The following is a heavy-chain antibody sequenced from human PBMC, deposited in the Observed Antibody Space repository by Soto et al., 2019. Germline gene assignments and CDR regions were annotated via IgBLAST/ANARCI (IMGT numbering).Heavy chain of an antibody. D-gene: IGHD3-10*01. V-gene: IGHV4-59*08. Sequence: PSETLSLTCTVSGGSISSYYWSWIRQPPGKGLEWIEYIYYSGSTNYNPSLKSRVTISVDTSKNQFSLKLSSVTAADTAVYYCASTYYYGSGSYYNARYYYYYMDVWGKGTTVTVSS. CDR2: IYYSGST. CDR1: GGSISSYY. CDR3: ASTYYYGSGSYYNARYYYYYMDV. J-gene: IGHJ6*03.